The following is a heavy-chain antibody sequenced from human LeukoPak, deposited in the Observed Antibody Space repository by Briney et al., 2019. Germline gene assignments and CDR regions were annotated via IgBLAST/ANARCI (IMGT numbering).Heavy chain of an antibody. V-gene: IGHV4-59*08. CDR1: AGSITNYY. CDR2: IYYTGST. D-gene: IGHD3-22*01. Sequence: RASETLSLTCTVSAGSITNYYWSWIRQLPGKGLEWICYIYYTGSTNYNPSLKSRVSISVDTSKNQFSLKLSSVTAADTAVYYCARHGGYHSPIDYWGQGTLVTVSS. J-gene: IGHJ4*02. CDR3: ARHGGYHSPIDY.